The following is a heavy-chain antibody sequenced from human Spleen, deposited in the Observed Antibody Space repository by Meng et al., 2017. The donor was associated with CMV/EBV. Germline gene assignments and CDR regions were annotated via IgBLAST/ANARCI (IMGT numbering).Heavy chain of an antibody. V-gene: IGHV3-21*01. Sequence: GGSLRLSCAASEFTLSSYSMNWVRQAPGKGLQWVSSISSSGTYIYYADSVKGRFTMSRDNAKNSLYLQMNSLRAEDTAMYHCARGGYCSNTSCYTKDDIDYWGQGTLVTVSS. CDR3: ARGGYCSNTSCYTKDDIDY. D-gene: IGHD2-2*02. J-gene: IGHJ4*02. CDR1: EFTLSSYS. CDR2: ISSSGTYI.